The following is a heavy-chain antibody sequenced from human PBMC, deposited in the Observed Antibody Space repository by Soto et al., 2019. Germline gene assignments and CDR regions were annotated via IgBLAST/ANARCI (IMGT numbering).Heavy chain of an antibody. D-gene: IGHD2-2*01. CDR1: GYTFTSYA. J-gene: IGHJ5*02. CDR2: INAGNGNT. Sequence: ASVKVSCKASGYTFTSYAMQWVRQAPGQRLEWMGWINAGNGNTKYSQKFQGRVTITRDTSASTAYMELSSLRSEDTAVYYCARDQDCSSTSCYDWFDPWGQGTLVTVSS. V-gene: IGHV1-3*01. CDR3: ARDQDCSSTSCYDWFDP.